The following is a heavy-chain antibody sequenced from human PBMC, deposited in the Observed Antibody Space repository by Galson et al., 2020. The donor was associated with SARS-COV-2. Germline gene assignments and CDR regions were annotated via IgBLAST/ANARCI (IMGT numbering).Heavy chain of an antibody. CDR3: ARDLGYCGGVTGDRSGYYYYGMDV. CDR2: IYYDGSNK. V-gene: IGHV3-30-3*01. Sequence: GGSLSLSCTASAFTFYTYAIHWVRQAPGAGLEWVAVIYYDGSNKYYADSVQSRFTTSRDNSKKKLYLQMNSLRAEDTAVYYCARDLGYCGGVTGDRSGYYYYGMDVWGQGTTVTVSS. J-gene: IGHJ6*02. CDR1: AFTFYTYA. D-gene: IGHD2-15*01.